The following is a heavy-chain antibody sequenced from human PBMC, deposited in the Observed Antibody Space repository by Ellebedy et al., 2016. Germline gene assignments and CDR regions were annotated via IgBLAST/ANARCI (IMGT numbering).Heavy chain of an antibody. Sequence: ASVKVSXXASGYRFTINGISWVRQAPGQGPEWLAYINTNNGNTKSAQKFQGRVTVTTDTSTSTAYMELRNLRSDDTAVYYCARGGGSGTYSYWGQGTLLSVSS. V-gene: IGHV1-18*01. J-gene: IGHJ4*02. CDR2: INTNNGNT. CDR3: ARGGGSGTYSY. CDR1: GYRFTING. D-gene: IGHD3-10*01.